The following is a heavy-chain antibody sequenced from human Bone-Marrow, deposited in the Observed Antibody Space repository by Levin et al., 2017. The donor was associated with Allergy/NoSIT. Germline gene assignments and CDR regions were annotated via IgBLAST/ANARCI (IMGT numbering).Heavy chain of an antibody. Sequence: SVKVSCKASGGTFSSSYSSNWVRQAPGQGLEWMGGIISVFGTKNYAQNIPGRLTLTADDSTSTSYTELRSLRSEETAVYYCAADYAPGSYDFDYWSQGTLVTVSS. D-gene: IGHD3-10*01. J-gene: IGHJ4*02. CDR3: AADYAPGSYDFDY. CDR1: GGTFSSSYS. V-gene: IGHV1-69*13. CDR2: IISVFGTK.